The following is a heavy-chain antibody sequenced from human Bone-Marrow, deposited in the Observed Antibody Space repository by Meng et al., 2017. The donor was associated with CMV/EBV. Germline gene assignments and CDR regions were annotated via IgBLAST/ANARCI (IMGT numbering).Heavy chain of an antibody. CDR1: RSTFHSYY. CDR2: INPSGGTT. D-gene: IGHD2-2*01. J-gene: IGHJ4*02. CDR3: VRGGAVPAAITGAY. V-gene: IGHV1-46*02. Sequence: YRSTFHSYYMSWVRPAPGQGLEWMGIINPSGGTTSYAQTFQGRVTMTGDTSTSTFYMELSGLRSEDTAVFYCVRGGAVPAAITGAYWGQGTLVTVSS.